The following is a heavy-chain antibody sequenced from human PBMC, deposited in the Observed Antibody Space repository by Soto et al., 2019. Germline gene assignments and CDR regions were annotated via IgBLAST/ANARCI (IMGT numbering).Heavy chain of an antibody. CDR1: EFTCSKYW. V-gene: IGHV3-74*01. CDR3: ARDYYYDSRSSSVNWFDP. D-gene: IGHD3-22*01. J-gene: IGHJ5*02. Sequence: GSLKLCCVASEFTCSKYWMHWVRQAPGKGLVWVSRINMDGTKTAYADSVKGRFTVSRDNANNTLYLQMNSLGVEDTAVYYCARDYYYDSRSSSVNWFDPWGQGTLVTVSS. CDR2: INMDGTKT.